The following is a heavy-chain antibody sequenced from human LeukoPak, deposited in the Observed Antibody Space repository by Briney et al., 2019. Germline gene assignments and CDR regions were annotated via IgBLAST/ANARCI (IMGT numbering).Heavy chain of an antibody. CDR3: AKGYNDSTFFY. D-gene: IGHD5-12*01. CDR2: ITGSGDNT. V-gene: IGHV3-23*01. J-gene: IGHJ4*02. Sequence: GGSLRLSCAASGFTFSNYAMRWVRQAPGKRLECVSRITGSGDNTYYADSVEGRFTISRDNSKNMVYLQMNSLRVEDTAIYYCAKGYNDSTFFYWGQGTQVSVSS. CDR1: GFTFSNYA.